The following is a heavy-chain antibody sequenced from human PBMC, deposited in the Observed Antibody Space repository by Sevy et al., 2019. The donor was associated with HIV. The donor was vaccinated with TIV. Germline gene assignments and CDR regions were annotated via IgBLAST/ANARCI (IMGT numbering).Heavy chain of an antibody. Sequence: SLKISCAASGFRFSDYAMHWVRQAPGKGLEWVSGISWNSVSLDYPDTVKGRFTISRDNAKNSLYLQMNRLRSEDTALYYCAKDNRPATMSNSSYYYYYGMDVWGQGTTVTVSS. V-gene: IGHV3-9*01. CDR3: AKDNRPATMSNSSYYYYYGMDV. CDR2: ISWNSVSL. CDR1: GFRFSDYA. J-gene: IGHJ6*02. D-gene: IGHD6-6*01.